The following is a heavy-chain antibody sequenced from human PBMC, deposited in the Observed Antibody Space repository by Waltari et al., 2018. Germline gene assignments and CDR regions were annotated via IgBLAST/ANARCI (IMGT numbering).Heavy chain of an antibody. J-gene: IGHJ6*03. D-gene: IGHD6-13*01. Sequence: QVQLQESGPGLVKPSETLSLTCAVSGYSISSGYYWGWIRQPPGKGLEWIGSIYHSGSTYYNPSLKSRVTISVYTSKNQFSLKLGSVTAADTAVYYCARRAAIAATGPTYYMDVWGKGTTVTVSS. CDR2: IYHSGST. CDR1: GYSISSGYY. CDR3: ARRAAIAATGPTYYMDV. V-gene: IGHV4-38-2*01.